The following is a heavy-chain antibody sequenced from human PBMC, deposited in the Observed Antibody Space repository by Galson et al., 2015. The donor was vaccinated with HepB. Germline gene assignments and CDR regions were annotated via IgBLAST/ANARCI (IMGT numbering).Heavy chain of an antibody. CDR1: GYPFTSLA. V-gene: IGHV7-4-1*02. D-gene: IGHD2-21*02. Sequence: QSGAEVKKPGESLKISCKASGYPFTSLAMNWVRQAPGQGLEWLGWINTKTGNPTYVQGFTGQFVFSLDTSVSTAYLQISSLKADDTAIYYCARSLLRVTPFDYWGQGTLVTVSS. CDR3: ARSLLRVTPFDY. CDR2: INTKTGNP. J-gene: IGHJ4*02.